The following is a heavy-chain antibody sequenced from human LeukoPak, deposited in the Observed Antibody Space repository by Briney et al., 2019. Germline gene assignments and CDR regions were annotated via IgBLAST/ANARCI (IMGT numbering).Heavy chain of an antibody. CDR3: ARGFYYLDY. CDR2: INHSGST. J-gene: IGHJ4*02. V-gene: IGHV4-34*01. Sequence: SETLSLTCAVYGGSFSGYYWSWIRQPPGKGLEWIGEINHSGSTNYNPSLKSRVTISVDMSKNQFSLKLSSVTAADTAVYYCARGFYYLDYWGQGTLVTVSS. CDR1: GGSFSGYY.